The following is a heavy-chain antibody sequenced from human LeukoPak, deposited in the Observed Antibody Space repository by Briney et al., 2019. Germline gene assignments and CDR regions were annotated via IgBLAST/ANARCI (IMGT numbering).Heavy chain of an antibody. CDR2: IYYSGST. V-gene: IGHV4-39*07. Sequence: SETLSLTCTVSGGSISSSSYYWGWIRQPPGKGLEWIGSIYYSGSTDYNPSLKSRVIISVDTSKNQFSLKVSSVTAADTAVYYCARDRGYSYGMDYWGQGTLVTVSS. CDR3: ARDRGYSYGMDY. J-gene: IGHJ4*02. CDR1: GGSISSSSYY. D-gene: IGHD5-18*01.